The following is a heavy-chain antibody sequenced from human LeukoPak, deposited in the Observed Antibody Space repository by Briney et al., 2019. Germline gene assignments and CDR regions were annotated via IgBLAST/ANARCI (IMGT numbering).Heavy chain of an antibody. D-gene: IGHD3/OR15-3a*01. Sequence: PSETLSLTCAVYGGSFSGYYWSWIRQPPGKGLEWIGEINHSGSTNYNPSLKSRVTISVDTSKNQFSLKLSSVTAADTAVYYCARSKDWHEYFQHWGQGTLVTVSS. CDR1: GGSFSGYY. CDR3: ARSKDWHEYFQH. CDR2: INHSGST. J-gene: IGHJ1*01. V-gene: IGHV4-34*01.